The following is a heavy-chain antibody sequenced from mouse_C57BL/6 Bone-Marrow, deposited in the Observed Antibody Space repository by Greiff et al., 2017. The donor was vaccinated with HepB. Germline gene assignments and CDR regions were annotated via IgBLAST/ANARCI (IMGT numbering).Heavy chain of an antibody. CDR1: GYSFTGYY. J-gene: IGHJ2*01. CDR3: ARSAYYGSFDY. Sequence: SGPELVKPGASVKISCKASGYSFTGYYMNWVKQSPEKSLEWIGEINPSTGGTTYNQKFKAKATLTVDKSSSTAYMQLKSLTSEDSAVYYCARSAYYGSFDYWGQGTTLTVSS. CDR2: INPSTGGT. V-gene: IGHV1-42*01. D-gene: IGHD1-1*01.